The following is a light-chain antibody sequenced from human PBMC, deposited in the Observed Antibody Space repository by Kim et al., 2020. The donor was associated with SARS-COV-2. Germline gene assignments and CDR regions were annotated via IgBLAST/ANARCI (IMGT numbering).Light chain of an antibody. Sequence: ASVGDRVTITCRASQSISSYLNWYQQKPGKAPKLLIYAASSLQSGVPSRFSGSGSGTDFTLTISSLQPEDFATYYCQQSYSTLRTFGQGTKVEIK. CDR3: QQSYSTLRT. CDR2: AAS. J-gene: IGKJ1*01. CDR1: QSISSY. V-gene: IGKV1-39*01.